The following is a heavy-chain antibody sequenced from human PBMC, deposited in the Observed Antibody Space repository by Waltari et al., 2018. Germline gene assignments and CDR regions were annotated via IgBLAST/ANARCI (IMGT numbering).Heavy chain of an antibody. J-gene: IGHJ6*03. CDR3: ARSTGIPTGHYMDV. D-gene: IGHD1-1*01. Sequence: QVQLQESGPGLVRPSETLSPNRTAPGASISSSNDFWAWVRQPPGKGLEWIGSTYYSEITYYNPSLKSRVTISGDTSKNQFSLNLSSVTAADSAVYYCARSTGIPTGHYMDVWGKGTTVTISS. CDR1: GASISSSNDF. V-gene: IGHV4-39*07. CDR2: TYYSEIT.